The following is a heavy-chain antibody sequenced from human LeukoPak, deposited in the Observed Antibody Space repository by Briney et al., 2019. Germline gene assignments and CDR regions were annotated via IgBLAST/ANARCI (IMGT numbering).Heavy chain of an antibody. J-gene: IGHJ5*02. Sequence: PSETLSLTCTVSGGSISPYFWSWIRQPPGKGLEWIGYISYSGSTNYYPSLKSRVTISVDTSKNQFSLQLSSVTAADTAVYYCARDDYRGVTNFDPWGQGTLVTVSS. CDR1: GGSISPYF. D-gene: IGHD3-10*01. CDR2: ISYSGST. V-gene: IGHV4-59*01. CDR3: ARDDYRGVTNFDP.